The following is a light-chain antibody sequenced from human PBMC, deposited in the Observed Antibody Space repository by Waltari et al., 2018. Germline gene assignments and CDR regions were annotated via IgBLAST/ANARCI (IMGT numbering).Light chain of an antibody. CDR3: SSYTTRSTLI. CDR2: DVN. J-gene: IGLJ2*01. Sequence: SALTQPAPVSGSPGQSVPIPRTGTSSYPEDYSFVSWYPQHPGKAPKLIHFDVNSRPSGVSSRFSASKSDNTASPTISGLQAEDEAHYYCSSYTTRSTLIFGGGTRLTVL. V-gene: IGLV2-14*03. CDR1: SSYPEDYSF.